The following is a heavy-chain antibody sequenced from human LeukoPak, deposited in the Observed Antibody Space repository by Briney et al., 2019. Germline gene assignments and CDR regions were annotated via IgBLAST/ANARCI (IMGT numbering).Heavy chain of an antibody. J-gene: IGHJ4*02. D-gene: IGHD6-13*01. CDR3: ARDPIASAASGGDS. CDR2: ITSRSSYT. V-gene: IGHV3-21*01. CDR1: GVTFSSDI. Sequence: GGSLRLSCAASGVTFSSDIMNWVRRAPGKGLEWVSSITSRSSYTYYADSMKGRFTISRDNAKNSLYLQMNSLRAEDTAIYYCARDPIASAASGGDSWGQGTLVTVSS.